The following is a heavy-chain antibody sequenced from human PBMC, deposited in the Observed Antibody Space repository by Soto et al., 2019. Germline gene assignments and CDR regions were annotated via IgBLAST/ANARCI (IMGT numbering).Heavy chain of an antibody. CDR1: GLTFGDYA. CDR3: TAGKLYPSLDFDF. D-gene: IGHD2-8*01. V-gene: IGHV3-49*04. CDR2: IRSKAYGGTT. J-gene: IGHJ4*02. Sequence: SGGSLRLSCTASGLTFGDYAMSWVRQAPGKGLEWVGFIRSKAYGGTTEYAASVKGRFTISRDDSKSIAYLQMNSLKTEDTAVYYCTAGKLYPSLDFDFWGQGTLVTVSS.